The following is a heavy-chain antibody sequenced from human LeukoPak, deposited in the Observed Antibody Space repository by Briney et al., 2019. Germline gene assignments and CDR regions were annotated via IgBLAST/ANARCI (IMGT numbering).Heavy chain of an antibody. J-gene: IGHJ4*02. CDR3: ARGTSGQYYFDY. Sequence: GGSLRLSCAASGFTFSNYAMHWVRQAPGKGLEWVAVISYDGSNESFADSVKGRFTISRDNSKNVLYLQMNSLRPEDTAVYYCARGTSGQYYFDYWGQGTLVTVSS. CDR2: ISYDGSNE. V-gene: IGHV3-30-3*01. CDR1: GFTFSNYA. D-gene: IGHD5-12*01.